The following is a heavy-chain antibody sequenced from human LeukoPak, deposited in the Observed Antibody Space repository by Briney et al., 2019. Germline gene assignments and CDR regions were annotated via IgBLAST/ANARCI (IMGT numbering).Heavy chain of an antibody. CDR2: MNPNSANT. V-gene: IGHV1-8*01. CDR3: ARARLVRGPVTPLYYFDY. J-gene: IGHJ4*02. Sequence: VASVKVSCKASGYTFTTYDINWVRQATGQGLEWMGWMNPNSANTGYAQKFQGRVTITRNTSISTAYMELNSLRSDDTAVYYCARARLVRGPVTPLYYFDYWGQGTLVTVSS. CDR1: GYTFTTYD. D-gene: IGHD2-8*02.